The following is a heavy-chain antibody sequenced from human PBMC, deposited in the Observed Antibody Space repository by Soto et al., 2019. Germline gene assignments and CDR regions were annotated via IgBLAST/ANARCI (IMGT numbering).Heavy chain of an antibody. CDR2: VSGNSGTI. Sequence: GGSLRLSCAVSGFNFDVYAMHWVRQAPGKGLEWVSGVSGNSGTIDYADSVKGRFTISRDNSKNTLYLQMNSLRAEDTAVYYCAKDRIRPYCSGGSCYENAFDIWGQGTMVT. CDR1: GFNFDVYA. D-gene: IGHD2-15*01. CDR3: AKDRIRPYCSGGSCYENAFDI. V-gene: IGHV3-23*01. J-gene: IGHJ3*02.